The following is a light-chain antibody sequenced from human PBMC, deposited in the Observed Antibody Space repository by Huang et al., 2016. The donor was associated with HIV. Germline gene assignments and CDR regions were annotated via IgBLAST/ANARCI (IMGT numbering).Light chain of an antibody. Sequence: DIVMTQSPDSLAVSLGERATINCKSSQSVLYSSNNKNYLAWYQQKLGQPPKLLISWASTRESGVPDRFSGSGSGTDFTLTINSLQAEDVAIYYCQQSYDTPYTFGQGTKLEIK. CDR2: WAS. V-gene: IGKV4-1*01. CDR1: QSVLYSSNNKNY. CDR3: QQSYDTPYT. J-gene: IGKJ2*01.